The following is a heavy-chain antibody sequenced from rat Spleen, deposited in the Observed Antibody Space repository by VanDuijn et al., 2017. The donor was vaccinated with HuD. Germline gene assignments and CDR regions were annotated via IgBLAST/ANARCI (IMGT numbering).Heavy chain of an antibody. J-gene: IGHJ3*01. CDR2: INYDGSST. CDR3: STGNYYDGTPFAY. Sequence: EVQLVESGGGLVQPGRSMKLSCAASGFTFSNYYMAWVCQAPTKGLEWVATINYDGSSTYYRDSVKGRFTISRDNAKSTLYLQMDSLRSEDTATCYCSTGNYYDGTPFAYWVQGTLVTVSS. V-gene: IGHV5-29*01. D-gene: IGHD1-12*02. CDR1: GFTFSNYY.